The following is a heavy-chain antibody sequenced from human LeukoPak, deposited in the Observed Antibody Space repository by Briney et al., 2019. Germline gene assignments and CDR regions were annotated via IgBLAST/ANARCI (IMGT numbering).Heavy chain of an antibody. Sequence: PWASVKVSCKASGYTFTGYYMHWVRQVPGQGLEWMGWINPNSGGTDYAQKFQGRVTMTRDTSISTAYMELSRLRSDDTAVYYCARDAEKWELLYYFDYGGQGTLVTVSS. CDR2: INPNSGGT. J-gene: IGHJ4*02. CDR1: GYTFTGYY. V-gene: IGHV1-2*02. D-gene: IGHD1-26*01. CDR3: ARDAEKWELLYYFDY.